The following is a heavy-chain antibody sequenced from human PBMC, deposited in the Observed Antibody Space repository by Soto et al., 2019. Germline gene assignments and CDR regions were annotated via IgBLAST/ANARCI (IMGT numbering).Heavy chain of an antibody. D-gene: IGHD5-12*01. J-gene: IGHJ4*02. V-gene: IGHV3-33*01. CDR1: GFTFSSYG. CDR2: IWYDGSNK. CDR3: ARGDGYNSVYYFDY. Sequence: LRLSCAASGFTFSSYGMHWVRQAPGKGLEWVAVIWYDGSNKYYADSVKGRFTISRDNSKNTLYLQMNSLRAEDTAVYYCARGDGYNSVYYFDYWGQGTLVTVSS.